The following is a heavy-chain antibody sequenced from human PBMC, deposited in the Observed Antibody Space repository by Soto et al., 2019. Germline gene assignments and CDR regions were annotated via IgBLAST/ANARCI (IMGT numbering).Heavy chain of an antibody. V-gene: IGHV4-31*03. D-gene: IGHD2-2*01. CDR2: IEHSGSS. Sequence: QVQLQESGPGLVKPSQTLSLTCTVSGGFISSGDYYWNWIRQLPGKGLEWIGYIEHSGSSFYNPSLKGRVALALDTSNNQFSLKLNSVTAADTAVYYCAREVVPATVDFYYYYSDFWGKGTTVTVSS. CDR1: GGFISSGDYY. J-gene: IGHJ6*03. CDR3: AREVVPATVDFYYYYSDF.